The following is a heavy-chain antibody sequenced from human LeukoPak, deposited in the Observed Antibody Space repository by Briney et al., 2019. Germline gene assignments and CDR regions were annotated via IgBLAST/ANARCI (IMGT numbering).Heavy chain of an antibody. Sequence: SETLSLTCTVSGGSISSYYWSWIRQPAGKGLEWIGRIYTSGSTNYNPSLKSRVTVSVDTSKNQFSLKLSSVTAADTAVYYCARDGGGQLATAFDYWGQGTLVTVSS. CDR2: IYTSGST. V-gene: IGHV4-4*07. J-gene: IGHJ4*02. CDR1: GGSISSYY. D-gene: IGHD6-13*01. CDR3: ARDGGGQLATAFDY.